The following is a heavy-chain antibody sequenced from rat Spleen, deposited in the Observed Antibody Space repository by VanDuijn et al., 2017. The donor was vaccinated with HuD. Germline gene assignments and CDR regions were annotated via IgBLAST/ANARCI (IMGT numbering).Heavy chain of an antibody. J-gene: IGHJ2*01. V-gene: IGHV5S23*01. CDR2: IKTDGGST. Sequence: EVQLVESDGGLVQPGRSLKLSCATSGFTFRNYDMAWVRQDPTKGLEWVSSIKTDGGSTYSPDSVKGRFTISRDNAKSTLYLQMNSLRSEDTATYYCASQRTMIDWGQGVMVTVSS. CDR1: GFTFRNYD. D-gene: IGHD1-12*01. CDR3: ASQRTMID.